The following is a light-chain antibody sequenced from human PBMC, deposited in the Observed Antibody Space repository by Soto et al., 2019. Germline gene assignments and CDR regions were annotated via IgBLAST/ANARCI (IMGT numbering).Light chain of an antibody. CDR3: TSYTSSSTPYV. CDR2: EVS. CDR1: SSDVGGYNY. V-gene: IGLV2-14*01. Sequence: QSALTQPASVSGSPGQSITISCTVTSSDVGGYNYVSWYQQHPGKAPKLMIYEVSNRPSGVSNRFSGSKSGNTASLTISGVQAEDEADYYCTSYTSSSTPYVFGTGTKVTVL. J-gene: IGLJ1*01.